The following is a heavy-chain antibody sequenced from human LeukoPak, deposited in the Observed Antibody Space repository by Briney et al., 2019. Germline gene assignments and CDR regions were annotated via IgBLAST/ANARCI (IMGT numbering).Heavy chain of an antibody. D-gene: IGHD6-19*01. CDR3: AKRYRSGWDFDY. CDR1: GFIFSSYA. J-gene: IGHJ4*02. Sequence: GGSLRLSCAGSGFIFSSYAMSWVRQAPGKGLEWVSTLSGSGGNTYYADSVKGRFTISRDNSKSTLYLQMNSLRAEDTAVYYCAKRYRSGWDFDYWGQGMLVTVSS. CDR2: LSGSGGNT. V-gene: IGHV3-23*01.